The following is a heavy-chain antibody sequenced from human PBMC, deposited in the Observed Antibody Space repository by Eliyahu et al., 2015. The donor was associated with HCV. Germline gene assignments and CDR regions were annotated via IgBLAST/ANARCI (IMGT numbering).Heavy chain of an antibody. CDR1: GFTFSSYA. CDR3: AKARRSVVVIIGFDY. Sequence: EVQLLESGGGLVQPGGSLRLSCAASGFTFSSYAMNWVRQAPGKGLEWVSAIHGSGGNTYYADSVKGQFTISRDNSKNTLYLQMNSLRAEDTAVYYCAKARRSVVVIIGFDYWGQGTLVTVSS. CDR2: IHGSGGNT. D-gene: IGHD3-22*01. V-gene: IGHV3-23*01. J-gene: IGHJ4*02.